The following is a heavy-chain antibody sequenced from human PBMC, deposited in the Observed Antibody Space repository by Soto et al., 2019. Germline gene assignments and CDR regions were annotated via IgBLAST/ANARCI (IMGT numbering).Heavy chain of an antibody. V-gene: IGHV1-46*01. Sequence: QVQLVQSGAEVKKPGASVKVSCKASGYTFTSYYMHWVRQAPGQGLEWMGIINPSGGSTSYAQKFQGRVTMTRDTSTSTVYMELSSLRSEDTAVYYCARDLGSSSSEDYYYYGMDVWGQGTTVTVSS. D-gene: IGHD6-6*01. J-gene: IGHJ6*02. CDR2: INPSGGST. CDR1: GYTFTSYY. CDR3: ARDLGSSSSEDYYYYGMDV.